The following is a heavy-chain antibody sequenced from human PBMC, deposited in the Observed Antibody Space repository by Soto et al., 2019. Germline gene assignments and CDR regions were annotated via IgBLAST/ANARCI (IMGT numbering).Heavy chain of an antibody. CDR3: ARDLGRTGDLYHAFDI. CDR2: VIPIFGTA. J-gene: IGHJ3*02. V-gene: IGHV1-69*13. CDR1: GGTFSSYA. D-gene: IGHD3-16*01. Sequence: ASVKVSCKASGGTFSSYAISWVRQPPGKGLEGMGGVIPIFGTANYAQKFQGRVTITADDSTSTAYMELSSRRSEDTAVYYCARDLGRTGDLYHAFDIWGQGTMVTVSS.